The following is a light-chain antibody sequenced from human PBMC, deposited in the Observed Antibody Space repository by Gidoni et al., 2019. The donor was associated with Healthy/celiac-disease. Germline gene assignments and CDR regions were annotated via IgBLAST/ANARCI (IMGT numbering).Light chain of an antibody. V-gene: IGKV1-39*01. J-gene: IGKJ2*01. CDR1: QSISSY. Sequence: DTQMTQSPSSLSASVGDRVTITCRASQSISSYLDWYQQKPGKAPKLLIYAASSLQSGVPSRFSGSGSGTDFTLTISSLQPEDFATYYCQQNYSNPYTFGQGTKLEIK. CDR3: QQNYSNPYT. CDR2: AAS.